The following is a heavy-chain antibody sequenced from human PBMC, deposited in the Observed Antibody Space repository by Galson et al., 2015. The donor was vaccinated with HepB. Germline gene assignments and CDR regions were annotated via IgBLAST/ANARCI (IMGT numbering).Heavy chain of an antibody. CDR3: ARLARAQLNDYGDYVYYYYYMDV. Sequence: TLSLTCAVYGGSFSGYYWSWIRQPPGKGLECIGEINHSGSTNYNPSLKSRVTISVDTSKNQFSLKLSSVTAADTAVYYCARLARAQLNDYGDYVYYYYYMDVWGKGTTVTVSS. D-gene: IGHD4-17*01. J-gene: IGHJ6*03. V-gene: IGHV4-34*01. CDR2: INHSGST. CDR1: GGSFSGYY.